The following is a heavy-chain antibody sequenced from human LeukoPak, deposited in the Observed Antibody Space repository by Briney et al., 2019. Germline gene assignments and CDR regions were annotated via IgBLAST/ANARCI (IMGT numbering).Heavy chain of an antibody. D-gene: IGHD6-6*01. J-gene: IGHJ4*02. CDR3: ARATSIAAQAGDY. CDR2: IYPGDSDT. CDR1: GYSFTTYR. Sequence: GESLKISCKGSGYSFTTYRIGWVRQMPGKGLEWMGIIYPGDSDTRYSPSFQGQVTISADKSISTAYLQWSSLKASDTAMYYCARATSIAAQAGDYWGQGTLVTVSS. V-gene: IGHV5-51*01.